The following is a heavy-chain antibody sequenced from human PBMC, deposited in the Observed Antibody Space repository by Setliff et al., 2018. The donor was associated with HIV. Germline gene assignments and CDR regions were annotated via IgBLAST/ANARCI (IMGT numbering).Heavy chain of an antibody. D-gene: IGHD1-1*01. V-gene: IGHV4-4*08. J-gene: IGHJ6*03. Sequence: SETLSLTCSVSGGSISSYSWSWIRQPPGKGLEWIGHIYTSGSTNYNPSLKSRVTISVDTSENQFSLKLTSLTAADTAMYFCARDATTECYIDVWGKGNTVTVSS. CDR1: GGSISSYS. CDR3: ARDATTECYIDV. CDR2: IYTSGST.